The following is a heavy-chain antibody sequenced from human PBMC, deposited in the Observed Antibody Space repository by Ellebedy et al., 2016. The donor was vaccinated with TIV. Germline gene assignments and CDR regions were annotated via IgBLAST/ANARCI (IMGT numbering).Heavy chain of an antibody. CDR1: GFTFTNYW. J-gene: IGHJ4*02. D-gene: IGHD3-10*01. CDR3: ARLDAIIDVKSLDY. Sequence: GESLKISCAASGFTFTNYWMSWVRQAPGKGLEWVATIKQGGSEKYYVDSVKGRFTISRGNAKNSLYLQMNSLRAEDTAVYYCARLDAIIDVKSLDYWGQGTLVTVSS. V-gene: IGHV3-7*03. CDR2: IKQGGSEK.